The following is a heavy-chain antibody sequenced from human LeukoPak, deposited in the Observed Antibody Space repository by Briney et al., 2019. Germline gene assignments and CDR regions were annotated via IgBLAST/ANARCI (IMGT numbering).Heavy chain of an antibody. CDR2: ISGSGGST. CDR3: AKEGGSGELSSYFDY. V-gene: IGHV3-23*01. D-gene: IGHD3-16*02. Sequence: GGTLRLSCAASGFTFSSYGMSWVRQAPGKGLEWGSAISGSGGSTYYADSVKGRFTISRDNSKNTLYLQMNSLRAEDTAVYYCAKEGGSGELSSYFDYWGQGTLVTVSS. J-gene: IGHJ4*02. CDR1: GFTFSSYG.